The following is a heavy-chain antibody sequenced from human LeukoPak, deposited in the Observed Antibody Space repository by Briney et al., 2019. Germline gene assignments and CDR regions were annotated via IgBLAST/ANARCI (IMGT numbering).Heavy chain of an antibody. CDR1: GFTFSTSW. J-gene: IGHJ4*02. Sequence: GGSLRLSCAASGFTFSTSWMTWVRQAPGKGLEWVSSISSSSSYIYYADSVKGRFTISRDNAKNSLYLQMNSLRAEDTAVYYCARGGYSGYDPLDYWGQGTLVTVSS. D-gene: IGHD5-12*01. CDR2: ISSSSSYI. CDR3: ARGGYSGYDPLDY. V-gene: IGHV3-21*01.